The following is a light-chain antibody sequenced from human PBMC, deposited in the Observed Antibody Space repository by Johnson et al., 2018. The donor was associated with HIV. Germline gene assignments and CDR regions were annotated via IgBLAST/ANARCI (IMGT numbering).Light chain of an antibody. CDR2: DNN. Sequence: QSVLTQPPSVSAAPGQKVTISCSGSSSNIGNNYVSWYQQFPGTAPKLLIYDNNKRPSGIPDRFSGSKSGASATMGIPGLQPGDEADYYCGTWDTGLSAGCLFGTATKVTVL. V-gene: IGLV1-51*01. CDR1: SSNIGNNY. CDR3: GTWDTGLSAGCL. J-gene: IGLJ1*01.